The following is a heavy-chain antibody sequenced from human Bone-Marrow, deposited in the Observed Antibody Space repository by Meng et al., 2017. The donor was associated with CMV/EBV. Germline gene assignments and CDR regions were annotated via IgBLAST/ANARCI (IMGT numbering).Heavy chain of an antibody. CDR1: GFTFDNYG. CDR3: AKDVLLFGGANAYFDC. D-gene: IGHD3-16*01. V-gene: IGHV3-30*02. Sequence: GESLKISCAASGFTFDNYGMHWVRQTPGKGLEWVAFIRHDGTNKYYGDSVKGRFTISRDNSKNTVYLQMNSLRPEETAIYYCAKDVLLFGGANAYFDCWGRGALVPVSS. CDR2: IRHDGTNK. J-gene: IGHJ4*02.